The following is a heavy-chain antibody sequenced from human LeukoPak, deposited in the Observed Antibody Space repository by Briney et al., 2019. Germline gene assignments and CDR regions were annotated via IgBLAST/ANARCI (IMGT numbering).Heavy chain of an antibody. V-gene: IGHV4-59*01. CDR2: IYYSGGA. CDR3: ARGSRSGLIDY. J-gene: IGHJ4*02. CDR1: GVSISSYY. Sequence: KPSETLSLTCTVSGVSISSYYWSWIRQPPGKGLEWIGHIYYSGGANYNPSLKSRVTISLDTSRSQFSLKLSSVTAADTAVYYCARGSRSGLIDYWGQGTLVTVSS. D-gene: IGHD3-10*01.